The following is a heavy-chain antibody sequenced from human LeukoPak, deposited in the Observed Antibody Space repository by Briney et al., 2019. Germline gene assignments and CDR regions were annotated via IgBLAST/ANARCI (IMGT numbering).Heavy chain of an antibody. CDR3: AKASGSPYYFDY. D-gene: IGHD3-10*01. CDR2: ISANGGAT. J-gene: IGHJ4*02. V-gene: IGHV3-23*01. Sequence: GESLKISCAASGFTFSNFAMSWVRQAPGKGLECVSLISANGGATYYADSVKGRFTIPRDNSKSTLYLQMNSLRADDTAVYYCAKASGSPYYFDYWGQGTLVTVSS. CDR1: GFTFSNFA.